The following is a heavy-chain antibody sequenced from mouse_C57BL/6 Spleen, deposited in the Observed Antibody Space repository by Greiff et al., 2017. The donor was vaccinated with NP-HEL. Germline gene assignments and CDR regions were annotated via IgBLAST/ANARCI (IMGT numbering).Heavy chain of an antibody. CDR1: GFTFSDYG. J-gene: IGHJ4*01. CDR2: ISNLAYSI. D-gene: IGHD1-1*01. Sequence: EVKVVESGGGLVQPGGSLKLSCAASGFTFSDYGMAWVRQAPRKGPEWVAFISNLAYSIYYADTVTGRFTISRENAKNTLYLEMSSLRSEDTAMYYCARRDGSSLYYAMDYWGQGTSVTVSS. CDR3: ARRDGSSLYYAMDY. V-gene: IGHV5-15*01.